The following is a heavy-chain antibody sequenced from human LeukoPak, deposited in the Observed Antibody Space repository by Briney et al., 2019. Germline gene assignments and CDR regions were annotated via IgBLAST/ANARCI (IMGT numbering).Heavy chain of an antibody. D-gene: IGHD3-10*01. CDR3: AKDLYGSGSYEVRLFDY. CDR1: GFTFSSYG. J-gene: IGHJ4*02. CDR2: IRFDGSKT. V-gene: IGHV3-30*02. Sequence: GGSLRLSCAASGFTFSSYGMHWVRQAPGKGLEWVAFIRFDGSKTFYGDSVKGRFTVSRDNPKNTLYLQMNSLRAEDTAVYYCAKDLYGSGSYEVRLFDYWGQGTLVTISS.